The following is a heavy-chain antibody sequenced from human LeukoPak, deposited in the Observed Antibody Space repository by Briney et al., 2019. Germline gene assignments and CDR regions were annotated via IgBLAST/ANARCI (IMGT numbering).Heavy chain of an antibody. V-gene: IGHV4-34*01. CDR1: GGSVSGYY. CDR3: ARGKNYDFWSGYYSRVWFDP. D-gene: IGHD3-3*01. CDR2: INHSGST. J-gene: IGHJ5*02. Sequence: SETLSLTCAVYGGSVSGYYWSWFRHRPGNGLEWIGEINHSGSTNYNPSLKSRVTISVDTSKNQFSLKLTSVTAANTAVYYCARGKNYDFWSGYYSRVWFDPWGQGTLVTVSS.